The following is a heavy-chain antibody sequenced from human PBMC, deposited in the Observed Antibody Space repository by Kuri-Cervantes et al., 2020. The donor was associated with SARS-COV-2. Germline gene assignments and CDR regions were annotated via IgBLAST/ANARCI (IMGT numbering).Heavy chain of an antibody. Sequence: GESLKISCTASGFTFGDYAMSWFRQAPGKGLEWVGFIRSKAYGGTTEYAASVKGRFTISRDDSKSIAYLQMNSLKTEDTAVYYCAKEGYDFWSGGKRAPLDYWGQGTLVTVSS. CDR1: GFTFGDYA. CDR3: AKEGYDFWSGGKRAPLDY. D-gene: IGHD3-3*01. J-gene: IGHJ4*02. CDR2: IRSKAYGGTT. V-gene: IGHV3-49*03.